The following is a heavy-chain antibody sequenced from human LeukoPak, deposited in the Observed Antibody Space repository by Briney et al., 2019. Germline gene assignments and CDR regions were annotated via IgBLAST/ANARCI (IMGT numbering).Heavy chain of an antibody. CDR3: ATRDCSSTSCYRNYYYGMDV. CDR2: FDPEDGET. D-gene: IGHD2-2*01. J-gene: IGHJ6*04. Sequence: ASVKVPCKVSGYTLTELSMHWVRQAPGKGLEWMGGFDPEDGETIYAQKFQGRVTMTEDTSTDTAYMELSSLRSEDTAVYYCATRDCSSTSCYRNYYYGMDVWGKGTTVTVSS. V-gene: IGHV1-24*01. CDR1: GYTLTELS.